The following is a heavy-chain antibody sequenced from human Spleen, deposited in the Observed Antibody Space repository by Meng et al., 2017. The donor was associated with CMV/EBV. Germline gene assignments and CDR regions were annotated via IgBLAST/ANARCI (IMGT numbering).Heavy chain of an antibody. V-gene: IGHV7-4-1*02. J-gene: IGHJ4*02. CDR3: VRETSSWYRFDY. CDR2: INTNTGNP. Sequence: QVELVQSGAEMKKPGASVTVSCQASGYTFTNYGIIWVRQAPGQGLEWMGIINTNTGNPTYAQGFTGRFVFSLDTSGSTAYLQISSLKAEDSAVYYCVRETSSWYRFDYWGQGTLVTVSS. D-gene: IGHD6-13*01. CDR1: GYTFTNYG.